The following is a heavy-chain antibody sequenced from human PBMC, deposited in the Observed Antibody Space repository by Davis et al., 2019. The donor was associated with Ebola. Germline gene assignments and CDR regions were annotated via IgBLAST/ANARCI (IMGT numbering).Heavy chain of an antibody. CDR1: GFTFSSYE. Sequence: GESLKISCAASGFTFSSYEMNWVRQAPGKGLEWVSYISSSGSTIYYADSVKGRFTISRDNSKNTLYLQMNSLRAEDTAVYYCAKAVCTGGVCYEGYWGQGTLVTVSS. CDR3: AKAVCTGGVCYEGY. D-gene: IGHD2-8*02. V-gene: IGHV3-48*03. CDR2: ISSSGSTI. J-gene: IGHJ4*02.